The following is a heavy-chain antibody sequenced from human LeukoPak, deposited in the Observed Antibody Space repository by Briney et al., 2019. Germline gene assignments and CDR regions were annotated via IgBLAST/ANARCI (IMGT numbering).Heavy chain of an antibody. CDR3: ARDLSYSSGSYIPYYYYYMDV. CDR1: GYTFTASY. V-gene: IGHV1-2*02. D-gene: IGHD3-10*01. CDR2: INPSSGAT. J-gene: IGHJ6*03. Sequence: ASVKVSCKASGYTFTASYIHWVRQAPGQGLEWMGWINPSSGATNSAQKFQGRVTMTRDTSISTAYMELSRLRSDDTAVYYCARDLSYSSGSYIPYYYYYMDVWGKGTTVTISS.